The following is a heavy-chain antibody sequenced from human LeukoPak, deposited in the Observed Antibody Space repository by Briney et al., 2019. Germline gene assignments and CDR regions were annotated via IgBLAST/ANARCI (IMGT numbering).Heavy chain of an antibody. CDR3: TRESGAFSPFGF. Sequence: SSETLSLTCAVSGGSILTTNWWSWVRQPPGKGLEWIGEVHLSGASNYNPSLKSRANMSIDKSKNQLSLELTSVTAADTAIYYCTRESGAFSPFGFWGQGTLVTVSS. D-gene: IGHD1-26*01. CDR2: VHLSGAS. J-gene: IGHJ4*02. CDR1: GGSILTTNW. V-gene: IGHV4-4*02.